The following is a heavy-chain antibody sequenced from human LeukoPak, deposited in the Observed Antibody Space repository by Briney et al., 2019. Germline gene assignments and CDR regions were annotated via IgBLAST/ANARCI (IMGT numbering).Heavy chain of an antibody. CDR3: ARAEKYYDFWSGYRPNAFDI. V-gene: IGHV1-69*13. Sequence: ASVKVSCKASGGTFSSYAISWVRQAPGQGLEWMGGIIPIFGTANYAQKFQGRVTITADESTSTACMELSSLRSEDTAVYYCARAEKYYDFWSGYRPNAFDIWGQGTMVTVSS. D-gene: IGHD3-3*01. J-gene: IGHJ3*02. CDR1: GGTFSSYA. CDR2: IIPIFGTA.